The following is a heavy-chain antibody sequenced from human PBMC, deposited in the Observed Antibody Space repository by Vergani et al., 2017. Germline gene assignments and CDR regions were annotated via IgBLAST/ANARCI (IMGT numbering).Heavy chain of an antibody. CDR1: VYTFTSYD. CDR3: ARVYSSSWYGYYYYDGMDV. J-gene: IGHJ6*02. Sequence: QVQLVQSGAEVKKPGASVKVSCKASVYTFTSYDINWVRQATGQGLEWMGWMNPNSGNTGYAQKFQGRVTITRNTSISTAYMELSSLRSEDTAVYYCARVYSSSWYGYYYYDGMDVWGQGTTVTVAS. D-gene: IGHD6-13*01. V-gene: IGHV1-8*03. CDR2: MNPNSGNT.